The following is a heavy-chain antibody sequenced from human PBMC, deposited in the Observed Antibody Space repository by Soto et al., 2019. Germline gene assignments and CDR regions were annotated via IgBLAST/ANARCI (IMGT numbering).Heavy chain of an antibody. CDR2: IIPIFGTA. CDR1: GGTFSSYA. D-gene: IGHD6-13*01. CDR3: AKEDSSSWYVTAIRGYYYYGMAV. V-gene: IGHV1-69*13. J-gene: IGHJ6*02. Sequence: ASVKVSCKASGGTFSSYAISWVRQAPGQGLEWMGGIIPIFGTANYAQKFQGRVTITADESTSTAYMELNSLRAEDTAVYYCAKEDSSSWYVTAIRGYYYYGMAVWGQGTTVTVSS.